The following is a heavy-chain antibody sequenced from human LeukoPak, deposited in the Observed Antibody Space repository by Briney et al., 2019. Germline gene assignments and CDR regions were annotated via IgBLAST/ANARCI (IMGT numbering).Heavy chain of an antibody. CDR3: ARNRRGYYYYGMDV. J-gene: IGHJ6*04. D-gene: IGHD1-14*01. Sequence: SETLSLTCAVYGGSFSGYYWSWIRQPPGKGLEWIGEINHSGSTNYNPSLKSRVTISVDTSKNQFSLKLSSVTAADTAVYYCARNRRGYYYYGMDVWGKGTTVTVSS. V-gene: IGHV4-34*01. CDR2: INHSGST. CDR1: GGSFSGYY.